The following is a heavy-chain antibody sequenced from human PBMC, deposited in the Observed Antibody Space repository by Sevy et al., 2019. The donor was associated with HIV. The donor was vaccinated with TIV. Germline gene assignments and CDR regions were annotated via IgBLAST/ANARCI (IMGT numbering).Heavy chain of an antibody. J-gene: IGHJ3*02. CDR1: GFTFSDYY. Sequence: LGGSLRLSCAASGFTFSDYYMSWIRQAPGKGLEWVSYISSSGSTIYYADSVKGRFTISRDNAKNSLYLQMNSLRAEDTAVYYCARDGEATIFGVVRDAFDIWGQGTMVTVSS. CDR3: ARDGEATIFGVVRDAFDI. V-gene: IGHV3-11*01. CDR2: ISSSGSTI. D-gene: IGHD3-3*01.